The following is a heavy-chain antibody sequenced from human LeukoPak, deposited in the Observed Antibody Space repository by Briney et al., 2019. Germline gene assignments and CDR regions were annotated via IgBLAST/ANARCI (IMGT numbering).Heavy chain of an antibody. CDR3: AREGAYCGGDCPSDY. J-gene: IGHJ4*02. V-gene: IGHV4-4*08. Sequence: PSETLSLTCTISGGSMSGAYWSWIRQPPGKGLEWIGYVFFTGNTNYNPSLGSRLTISVDTSKDQFSLKLSSVTAADTAVYYCAREGAYCGGDCPSDYWGQGTLVTVSS. D-gene: IGHD2-21*01. CDR2: VFFTGNT. CDR1: GGSMSGAY.